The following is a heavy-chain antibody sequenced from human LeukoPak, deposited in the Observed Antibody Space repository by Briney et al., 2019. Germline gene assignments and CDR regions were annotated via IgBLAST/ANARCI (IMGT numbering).Heavy chain of an antibody. CDR2: ISAYNGKT. D-gene: IGHD1-26*01. CDR3: ARGGALTSFDS. J-gene: IGHJ4*02. CDR1: GFTFTSYG. V-gene: IGHV1-18*01. Sequence: ASVKVSCKASGFTFTSYGISWVRQAPGQGLEWMGWISAYNGKTNYAQKFQGGVTMTTDTSTSTAYMDLRSLRSDDTAVYYCARGGALTSFDSWGQRTLTTVSS.